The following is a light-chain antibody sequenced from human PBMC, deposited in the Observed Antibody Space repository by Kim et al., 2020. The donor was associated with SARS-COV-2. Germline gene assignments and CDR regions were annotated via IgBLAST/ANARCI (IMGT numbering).Light chain of an antibody. CDR2: GAS. CDR3: QQYINWPQT. Sequence: EIVMTQSPATLSVSPGERATLSCRASQSVSSNLAWYQQKPGQAPRLLIYGASTRATGIPARFSGSGSGTEFTLTISSLQSEDFAVYYCQQYINWPQTFGQGTKLEI. CDR1: QSVSSN. J-gene: IGKJ2*01. V-gene: IGKV3-15*01.